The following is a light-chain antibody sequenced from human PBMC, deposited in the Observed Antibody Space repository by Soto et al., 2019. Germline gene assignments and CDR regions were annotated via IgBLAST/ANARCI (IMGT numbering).Light chain of an antibody. Sequence: QAVVTQPPSASGPPGQRVPTFCSGRGSTIGSNYVYWYQQLPGTAPKLLIYRNNQRPSGVPDRFSGSKSGTSASLAISGLRSEDEADYYCAAWDDSLSGWVFGGGTKLTVL. CDR3: AAWDDSLSGWV. V-gene: IGLV1-47*01. J-gene: IGLJ3*02. CDR2: RNN. CDR1: GSTIGSNY.